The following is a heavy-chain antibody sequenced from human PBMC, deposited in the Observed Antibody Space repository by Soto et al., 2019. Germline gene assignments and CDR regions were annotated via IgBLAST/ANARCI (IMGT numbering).Heavy chain of an antibody. CDR3: ARSQLFYYYYGMDV. CDR1: GGSNSSSSYY. CDR2: IYYSGST. J-gene: IGHJ6*02. D-gene: IGHD6-13*01. Sequence: SETLSLTCTVSGGSNSSSSYYWGWIRQPPGKGLEWIGSIYYSGSTYYNPSLKSRVTISVDTSKNQFSLKLSSVTAADTAVYYCARSQLFYYYYGMDVWGQGTTVTVSS. V-gene: IGHV4-39*01.